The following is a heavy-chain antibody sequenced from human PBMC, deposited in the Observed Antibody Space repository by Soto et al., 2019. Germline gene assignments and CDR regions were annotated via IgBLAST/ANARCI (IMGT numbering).Heavy chain of an antibody. J-gene: IGHJ4*02. Sequence: QLQLQESGPGLVKPSETLSLTCTVSGGSISSSSYYWGWIRQPPGKGLEWIGSIYYSGSTYYNPSXXXRXXISVDTSKNQFSLKLSSVTAADTAVHYCATLWGQDWGQGTLVTVSS. CDR2: IYYSGST. CDR1: GGSISSSSYY. D-gene: IGHD3-10*01. V-gene: IGHV4-39*01. CDR3: ATLWGQD.